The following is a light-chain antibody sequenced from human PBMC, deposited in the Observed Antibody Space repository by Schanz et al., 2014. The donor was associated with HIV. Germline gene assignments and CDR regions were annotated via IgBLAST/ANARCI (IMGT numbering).Light chain of an antibody. CDR2: GVT. CDR1: SADIGSYNY. CDR3: SSYTSSSTRI. J-gene: IGLJ2*01. Sequence: QSALTQPASASGSPGRSVTFSCTGTSADIGSYNYVSWYQHHPGKAPKLLIYGVTDRPSGVSNRFSGSKSGNTASLTISGLQAEDEADYYCSSYTSSSTRILGGGTKLTVL. V-gene: IGLV2-14*03.